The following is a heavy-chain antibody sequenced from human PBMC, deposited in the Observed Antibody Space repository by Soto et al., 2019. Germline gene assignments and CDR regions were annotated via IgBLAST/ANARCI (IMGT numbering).Heavy chain of an antibody. V-gene: IGHV1-18*01. CDR2: ISAYNGNT. J-gene: IGHJ5*02. CDR1: GYTFTSYG. Sequence: GASVKVSCKASGYTFTSYGISWVRQAPGQGLEWMGWISAYNGNTNYAQKLQGRVTMTTDTSTSTAYMELRSLRSDDTAVYYCARGRIAAVQAVNWFDPWGQGTLVTVSS. CDR3: ARGRIAAVQAVNWFDP. D-gene: IGHD6-13*01.